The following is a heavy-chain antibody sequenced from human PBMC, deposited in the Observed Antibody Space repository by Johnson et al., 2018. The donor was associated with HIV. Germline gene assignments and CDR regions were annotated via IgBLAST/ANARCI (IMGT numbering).Heavy chain of an antibody. D-gene: IGHD3-22*01. CDR3: AREGNYYDSSSHAFDI. CDR2: ISWNSATK. V-gene: IGHV3-9*01. CDR1: GFTFDDYA. Sequence: VQLVESGGGLVQPGRSLRLSCAASGFTFDDYAMHWVRQAPGKGLEWVSGISWNSATKHYADSVKGRFTISRDNSKNTVYLQMNSLRAEDTAVYYCAREGNYYDSSSHAFDIWGQGTIVTVSS. J-gene: IGHJ3*02.